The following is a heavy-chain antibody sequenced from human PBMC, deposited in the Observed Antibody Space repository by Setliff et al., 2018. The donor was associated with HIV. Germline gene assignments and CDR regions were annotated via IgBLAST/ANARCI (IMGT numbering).Heavy chain of an antibody. D-gene: IGHD6-13*01. V-gene: IGHV5-51*01. J-gene: IGHJ3*02. CDR3: ARHRHTAAGTLDAFDI. CDR1: GYSFTSNW. Sequence: GESLKITRKGSGYSFTSNWIGWACQMPGKGLEWMGIIHPVDSDTRYSPSFQGQVTISADKSICTAYLQWSTLKASDTDIYYCARHRHTAAGTLDAFDICDQGTVVTVSS. CDR2: IHPVDSDT.